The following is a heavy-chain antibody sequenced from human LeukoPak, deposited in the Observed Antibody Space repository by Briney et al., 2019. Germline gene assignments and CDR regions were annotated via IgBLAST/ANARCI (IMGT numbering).Heavy chain of an antibody. J-gene: IGHJ3*02. CDR1: GDSISSSNW. V-gene: IGHV4-4*02. CDR3: ARGDIRFPYYGSGSPLVFDI. CDR2: IYHSGST. Sequence: SGTLSLTCAVSGDSISSSNWWSWVRQPPGKGLEWIGEIYHSGSTNYNPSLKSRVTTSVDKSKNQFSLKLSSVTAADTAVYYCARGDIRFPYYGSGSPLVFDIWGQGTMVTVSS. D-gene: IGHD3-10*01.